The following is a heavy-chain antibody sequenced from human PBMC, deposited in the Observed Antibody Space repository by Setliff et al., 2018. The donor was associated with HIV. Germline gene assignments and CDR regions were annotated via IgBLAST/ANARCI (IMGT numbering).Heavy chain of an antibody. CDR2: IIPIYGTA. D-gene: IGHD5-12*01. CDR1: GDIFSRYG. CDR3: ARDGGYSGHQWFGDAFDI. V-gene: IGHV1-69*13. Sequence: SVKVSCKASGDIFSRYGISWVRQAPGQGLEWMGGIIPIYGTANSAQKFQGRVTITADESTSTAYMGLSTLRSEDTAVYFCARDGGYSGHQWFGDAFDIWGQGTMVTVSS. J-gene: IGHJ3*02.